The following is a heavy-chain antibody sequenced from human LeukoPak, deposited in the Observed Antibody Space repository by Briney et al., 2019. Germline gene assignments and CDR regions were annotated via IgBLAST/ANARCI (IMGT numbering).Heavy chain of an antibody. Sequence: GGSLRLSCAASGFTFSSYWMSWVRQAPGKGLEWVANIKQDGSEKYYVDSVKGRFTISRDNAKNSLYLQMNSLRAEDTAVHYCARENYYGSGSYCFDYWGQGTLVTVSS. V-gene: IGHV3-7*03. CDR2: IKQDGSEK. CDR1: GFTFSSYW. CDR3: ARENYYGSGSYCFDY. D-gene: IGHD3-10*01. J-gene: IGHJ4*02.